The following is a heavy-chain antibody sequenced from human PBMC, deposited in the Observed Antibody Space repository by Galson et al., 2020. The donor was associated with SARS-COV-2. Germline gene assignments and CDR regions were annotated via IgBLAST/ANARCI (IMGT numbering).Heavy chain of an antibody. CDR1: GFPFNSYY. D-gene: IGHD1-7*01. J-gene: IGHJ6*04. CDR2: IFPYGTVT. V-gene: IGHV1-46*02. Sequence: ASVKVSCKASGFPFNSYYFHWVRQAPGQGLEWLGVIFPYGTVTLYAQKFQGRITMTRDTSTSMVYLEVPSLRSEDRAVYYCARSLDMYDQLLMDVWGDGTPVSVSS. CDR3: ARSLDMYDQLLMDV.